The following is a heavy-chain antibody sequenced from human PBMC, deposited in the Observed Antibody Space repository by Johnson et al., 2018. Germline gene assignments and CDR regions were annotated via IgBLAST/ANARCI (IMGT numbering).Heavy chain of an antibody. V-gene: IGHV3-7*01. D-gene: IGHD3-3*01. CDR1: GFTFSSYW. J-gene: IGHJ3*02. CDR3: ARIRSDAFDI. Sequence: EVQLLETGGGLVQPGGSLRLSCAASGFTFSSYWMSWVRQAPGKGLEWVANINLDGSEKFYVDSVKGRITISRDNAKNSLYLKMNSLRAEDTAVYYCARIRSDAFDIWGQGTMVTVSS. CDR2: INLDGSEK.